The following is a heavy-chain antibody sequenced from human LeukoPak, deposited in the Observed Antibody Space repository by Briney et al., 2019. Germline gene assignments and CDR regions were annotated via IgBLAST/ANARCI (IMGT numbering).Heavy chain of an antibody. J-gene: IGHJ3*02. V-gene: IGHV4-59*01. CDR1: GVSISSYY. Sequence: SETLSLTCSVSGVSISSYYWSWIRQPPGKGLEWIGSIYYSGSTNYYPSLKSRLTISVDTSKNQFSLKLLSVTAADTAVYYCARDHGDSSGYLDAFDIWGQGTMVTVSS. CDR3: ARDHGDSSGYLDAFDI. D-gene: IGHD3-22*01. CDR2: IYYSGST.